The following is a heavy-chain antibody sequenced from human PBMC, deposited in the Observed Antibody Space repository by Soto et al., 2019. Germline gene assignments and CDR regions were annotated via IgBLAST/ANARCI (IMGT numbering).Heavy chain of an antibody. CDR3: TTEQGYCSGGTCFYHLYGMDV. CDR2: IKSKTDGGTT. J-gene: IGHJ6*02. V-gene: IGHV3-15*01. Sequence: EVQLVESGGGLVKPGESLRLSCAASGFTFTNAWMSWVRQAPGKGLEWVGRIKSKTDGGTTDYAAPVKGRFTISRDDSENTLYLQMNSLKTEDTAVYYCTTEQGYCSGGTCFYHLYGMDVWGQGTTVTVSS. CDR1: GFTFTNAW. D-gene: IGHD2-15*01.